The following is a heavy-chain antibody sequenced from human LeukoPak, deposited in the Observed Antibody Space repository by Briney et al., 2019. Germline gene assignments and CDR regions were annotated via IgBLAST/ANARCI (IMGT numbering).Heavy chain of an antibody. CDR3: ARDLSYYDSSVGY. D-gene: IGHD3-22*01. V-gene: IGHV4-61*02. J-gene: IGHJ4*02. CDR2: IYTSGST. CDR1: GGSISSGSYY. Sequence: SETLSLTCTVSGGSISSGSYYWSWIRQPAGKGLEWIGRIYTSGSTNYNPSLKSRVTISVDTSKNQVSLQLRSVTAADTAVYYCARDLSYYDSSVGYWGQGTLVTVSS.